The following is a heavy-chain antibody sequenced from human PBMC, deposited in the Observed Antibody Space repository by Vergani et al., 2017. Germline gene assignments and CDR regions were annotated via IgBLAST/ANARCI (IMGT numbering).Heavy chain of an antibody. V-gene: IGHV1-69*01. Sequence: QVQLVQSGAEVKKPGSSVKVSCKASGGTFSSYAISWVRQAPGQGLEWMGGIIPIFGTANYAQKCQGRVTITADESTSTAYMELSSMRSEDTAVYYCARDYVGATPKVAFDIWGQGTMVTVSS. CDR3: ARDYVGATPKVAFDI. CDR1: GGTFSSYA. CDR2: IIPIFGTA. D-gene: IGHD1-26*01. J-gene: IGHJ3*02.